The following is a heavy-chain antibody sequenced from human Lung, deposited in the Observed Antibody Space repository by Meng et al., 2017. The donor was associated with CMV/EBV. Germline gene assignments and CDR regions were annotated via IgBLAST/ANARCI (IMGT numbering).Heavy chain of an antibody. V-gene: IGHV1-2*02. CDR2: INPNSGGT. CDR1: GYIFSGYY. CDR3: ARGLGDYCSTTSCSYGVDV. Sequence: ASVKVSCKASGYIFSGYYIHWVRQAPGQGLEWMGWINPNSGGTNYAQKFQGRVTMTRDTSISTAYMDLSRLKSDDTAVYYCARGLGDYCSTTSCSYGVDVWGRGTTVTVSS. D-gene: IGHD2-2*01. J-gene: IGHJ6*02.